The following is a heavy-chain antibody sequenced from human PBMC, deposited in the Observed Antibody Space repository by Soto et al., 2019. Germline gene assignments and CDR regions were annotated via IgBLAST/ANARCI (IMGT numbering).Heavy chain of an antibody. V-gene: IGHV1-18*01. CDR1: GYTFTSYG. D-gene: IGHD5-18*01. CDR3: ARGGGFDSYGYNGWFDP. Sequence: QVQLVQSGAEVKKPGASVKVSCKASGYTFTSYGISWVRQAPGQGLEWMVGISAYNGNTNYAQKLQGRVTMTTDTATSTAYMELRSLRYDDTAVYYCARGGGFDSYGYNGWFDPWGQGTLVTVSS. J-gene: IGHJ5*02. CDR2: ISAYNGNT.